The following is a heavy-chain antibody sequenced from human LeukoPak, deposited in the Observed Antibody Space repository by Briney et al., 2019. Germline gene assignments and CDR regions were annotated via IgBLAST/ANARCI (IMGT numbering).Heavy chain of an antibody. CDR2: ISSSSSTI. J-gene: IGHJ6*02. D-gene: IGHD3-3*01. CDR1: GFTFSSYI. CDR3: ARGYDFWSGYYSNYGMDV. Sequence: GGSLRLSCAASGFTFSSYIMNWVRQAPGKGLEWVSYISSSSSTIYYADSVKGRFTISRDNAKNSLYLQMNSLRAEDTAVYYCARGYDFWSGYYSNYGMDVWGQGTTVTVSS. V-gene: IGHV3-48*01.